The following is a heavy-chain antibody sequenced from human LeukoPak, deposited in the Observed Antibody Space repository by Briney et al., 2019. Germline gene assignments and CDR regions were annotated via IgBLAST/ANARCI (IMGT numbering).Heavy chain of an antibody. CDR3: ARGPDILTGYYAFDI. D-gene: IGHD3-9*01. CDR2: MYSGGST. V-gene: IGHV3-53*01. J-gene: IGHJ3*02. CDR1: GFTVSSKY. Sequence: GGSLRLSCAASGFTVSSKYMSWVRQAPGKGLEWVSVMYSGGSTFYAYSVKGRFTISRDNSKNTLYLQMNSLRAEDTAVYYCARGPDILTGYYAFDIWGQGTMVTVSS.